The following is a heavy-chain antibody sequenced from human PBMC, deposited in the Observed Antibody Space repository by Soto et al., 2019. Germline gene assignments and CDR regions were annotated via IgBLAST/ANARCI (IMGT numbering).Heavy chain of an antibody. J-gene: IGHJ5*02. CDR1: GYTFTSYG. D-gene: IGHD3-3*01. CDR2: ISTYNGKT. Sequence: QVQLVQSGAEVKKPGASVKVSCKASGYTFTSYGISWVRQAPGQGLEWMGWISTYNGKTNYAQKLQGRVTMTTDTTTSAAYRELRISRSDDTAVYYCATGSAANYDFWRGYDHCFDPWCQGTLVTFSS. V-gene: IGHV1-18*01. CDR3: ATGSAANYDFWRGYDHCFDP.